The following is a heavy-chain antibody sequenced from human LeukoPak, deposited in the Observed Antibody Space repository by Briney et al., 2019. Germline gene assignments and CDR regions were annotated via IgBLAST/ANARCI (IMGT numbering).Heavy chain of an antibody. V-gene: IGHV3-7*01. Sequence: GGSLRLSCAASGFSFSTYSMSWVRQAPGKGLEWVASMKEDGSEKYYVDSVKGRFTISRDNSKNSLYLQMNSLRAEDTAVYYCARPRGYGSGTYRYFDYWGQGTLVTVSS. CDR3: ARPRGYGSGTYRYFDY. D-gene: IGHD3-10*01. CDR1: GFSFSTYS. J-gene: IGHJ4*02. CDR2: MKEDGSEK.